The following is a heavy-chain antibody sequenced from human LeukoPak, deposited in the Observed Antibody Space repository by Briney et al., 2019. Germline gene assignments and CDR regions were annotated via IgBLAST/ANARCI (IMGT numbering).Heavy chain of an antibody. Sequence: HPGGSLRLSCAASGFTFSTYAMHWVRQAPGKGLEWVAVISYDGSNEYYADSVKGRFSISRDSSKDTLYVQMNSLRVEDTAVYYCARDSWGFDYWGQGTLVTVSS. CDR3: ARDSWGFDY. D-gene: IGHD6-13*01. J-gene: IGHJ4*02. V-gene: IGHV3-30-3*01. CDR1: GFTFSTYA. CDR2: ISYDGSNE.